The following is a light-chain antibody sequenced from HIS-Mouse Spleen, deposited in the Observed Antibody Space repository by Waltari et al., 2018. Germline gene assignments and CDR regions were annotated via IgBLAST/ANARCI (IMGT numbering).Light chain of an antibody. CDR3: CSYAGSSTLV. CDR1: SPNIGSNY. J-gene: IGLJ2*01. V-gene: IGLV1-47*01. Sequence: QSVLTQPPSASGTPGQRVTISCSGSSPNIGSNYVYWYQQLPGTAPKLLIYRNNQRPSGVPDRFSGSKSGTSASLAISGLRSEDEADYYCCSYAGSSTLVFGGGTKLTVL. CDR2: RNN.